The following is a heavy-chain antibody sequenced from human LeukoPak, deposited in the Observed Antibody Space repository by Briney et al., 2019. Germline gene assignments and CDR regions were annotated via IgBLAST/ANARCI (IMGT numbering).Heavy chain of an antibody. D-gene: IGHD1-26*01. V-gene: IGHV3-23*01. J-gene: IGHJ5*02. CDR3: AKDSVQWELHWFDP. CDR2: ISGSGGST. Sequence: GGSLRLSCAASGFTFSSYAMSWARQAPGKGLEWVSAISGSGGSTYYADSVKGRFTISRDNSKNTLYLQMNSLRAEDTAVYYCAKDSVQWELHWFDPWGQGTLVTVSS. CDR1: GFTFSSYA.